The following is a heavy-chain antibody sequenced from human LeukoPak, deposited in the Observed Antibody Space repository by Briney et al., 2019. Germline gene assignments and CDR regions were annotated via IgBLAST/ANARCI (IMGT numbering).Heavy chain of an antibody. J-gene: IGHJ4*02. CDR3: AKEYSGSYYDY. CDR1: GFTFSSYG. Sequence: GGSLRLSCAASGFTFSSYGMHWVRQAPGKGLEWVAVISYDGSNKYYADSVKGRFTISRDNSKNTLYLQMNSLRAGDTAVYYCAKEYSGSYYDYWGQGTLVTVSS. D-gene: IGHD1-26*01. V-gene: IGHV3-30*18. CDR2: ISYDGSNK.